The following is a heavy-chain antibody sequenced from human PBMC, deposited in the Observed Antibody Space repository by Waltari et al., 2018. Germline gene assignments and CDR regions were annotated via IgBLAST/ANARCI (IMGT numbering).Heavy chain of an antibody. Sequence: QVQLVQSGAEVKKPGASVKVSCKASGYTFTSYDINWVRQATGQGLEWMGWMNPNSGNTGYAQKFQGRVTMTRNTSISTAYMELGSLRSEDTAVYYCARGGSDYYGSGSYYNGIDYWGQGTLVTVSS. CDR1: GYTFTSYD. J-gene: IGHJ4*02. V-gene: IGHV1-8*01. CDR2: MNPNSGNT. CDR3: ARGGSDYYGSGSYYNGIDY. D-gene: IGHD3-10*01.